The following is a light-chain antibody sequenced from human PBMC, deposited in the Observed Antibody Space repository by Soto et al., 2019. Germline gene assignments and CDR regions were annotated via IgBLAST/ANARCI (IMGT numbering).Light chain of an antibody. V-gene: IGLV2-14*01. J-gene: IGLJ3*02. CDR3: SSYSSSNIWV. CDR1: SSDVGAYNY. Sequence: QLVLTQPASVSGSPGQSITISCTGTSSDVGAYNYVSWYQQYPGKAPKLMISVVSNRPSGVSNRFSGSKSGNTASLTISGLQAEDEADYYCSSYSSSNIWVFGGGTKLTVL. CDR2: VVS.